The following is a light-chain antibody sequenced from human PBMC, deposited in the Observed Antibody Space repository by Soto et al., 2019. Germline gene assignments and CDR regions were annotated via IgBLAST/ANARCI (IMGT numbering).Light chain of an antibody. J-gene: IGLJ3*02. CDR2: DNN. V-gene: IGLV1-51*01. CDR1: SYNIGNNY. Sequence: QSVLTQPPSVSAAPGQKVTISCSGSSYNIGNNYVSWYQQLPGTAPKLLIYDNNKRPSGIPDRFSGSKSGTSATLGITGLQTGDEADYYCGTWDFSLSAGVFGGGTQLTVL. CDR3: GTWDFSLSAGV.